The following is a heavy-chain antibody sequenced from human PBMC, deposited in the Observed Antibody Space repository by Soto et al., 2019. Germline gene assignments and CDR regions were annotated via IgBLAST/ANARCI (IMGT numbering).Heavy chain of an antibody. CDR3: ARVVTIFGVVTNYYYYYGMDA. V-gene: IGHV1-3*01. CDR1: GYTFTSYA. J-gene: IGHJ6*02. CDR2: INAGNGNT. D-gene: IGHD3-3*01. Sequence: KVSCQTSGYTFTSYAIHWVRQAPGQRLEWMGWINAGNGNTKYSQKFQGRVTITRDTSASTAYMELRSLRSEDTAVYYCARVVTIFGVVTNYYYYYGMDAWGQRNMVTVSS.